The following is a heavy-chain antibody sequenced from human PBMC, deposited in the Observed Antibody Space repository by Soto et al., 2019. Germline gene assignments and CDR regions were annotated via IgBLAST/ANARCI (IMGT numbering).Heavy chain of an antibody. V-gene: IGHV1-2*04. J-gene: IGHJ6*03. D-gene: IGHD2-2*01. Sequence: ASVKVSCKASGYTFTGYYMHWVRQAPGQGPEWMGWINPNSGGTNYAQKFQGWVTMTRDTSISTAYMELSRLRSDDTAVYYCAREGIVVVPAPPQKGYYYYYMDVWGKGTTVTVSS. CDR2: INPNSGGT. CDR3: AREGIVVVPAPPQKGYYYYYMDV. CDR1: GYTFTGYY.